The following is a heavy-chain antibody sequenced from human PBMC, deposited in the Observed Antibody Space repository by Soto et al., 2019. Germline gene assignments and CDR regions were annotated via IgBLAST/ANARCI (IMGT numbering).Heavy chain of an antibody. V-gene: IGHV2-5*02. Sequence: QITLKESGPTLVKPTQTLTLTCTFSGFSLRISGVGVGWIRQPPGKALEWLALIYWDDDKRYSPTLKSRLTITKDTSKNQGVLTLTIMDPVDTATYYGAHSATVSDAFDIWGQGTMVTVSS. CDR3: AHSATVSDAFDI. D-gene: IGHD2-15*01. CDR2: IYWDDDK. CDR1: GFSLRISGVG. J-gene: IGHJ3*02.